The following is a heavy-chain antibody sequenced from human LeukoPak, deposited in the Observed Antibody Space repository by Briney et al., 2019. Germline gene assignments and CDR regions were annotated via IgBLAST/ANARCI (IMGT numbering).Heavy chain of an antibody. CDR1: GFTFSTYW. CDR2: ISDSGGST. D-gene: IGHD3-3*01. Sequence: GGSLRLSCAASGFTFSTYWMHWVRQAPGKGLEWVSAISDSGGSTYYADSVKGRFTISRDNSKNTLYLQMNSLRAEDTAVYYCATYDFWSGYGVGYWGQGTLVTVSS. V-gene: IGHV3-23*01. J-gene: IGHJ4*02. CDR3: ATYDFWSGYGVGY.